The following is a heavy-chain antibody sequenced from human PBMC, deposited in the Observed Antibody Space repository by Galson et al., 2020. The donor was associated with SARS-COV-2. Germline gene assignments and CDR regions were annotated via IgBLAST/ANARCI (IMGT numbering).Heavy chain of an antibody. CDR3: ARDPAPLYGDNYYYGMDV. Sequence: ETSETLSLTCSVSDAPLSTYYWSWIRQPPGKGLAWIGYISYSGSTRTNPSLRSRVTISVDLSKNQLSLKVTSVTAADTAVYYCARDPAPLYGDNYYYGMDVWGRGTTVTVSS. CDR1: DAPLSTYY. D-gene: IGHD4-17*01. CDR2: ISYSGST. J-gene: IGHJ6*02. V-gene: IGHV4-59*01.